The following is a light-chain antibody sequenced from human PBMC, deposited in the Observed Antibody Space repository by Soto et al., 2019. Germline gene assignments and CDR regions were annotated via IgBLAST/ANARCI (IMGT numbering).Light chain of an antibody. J-gene: IGKJ5*01. CDR3: QQYTNWPPIT. CDR2: GSS. CDR1: QSFRGL. Sequence: EIVMTQSPVTLSLSPGERATLSCRASQSFRGLLAWYQQKPGQAPRLLIYGSSTRATGVPARFSGSGSGADFTLTISNLQSEDFAVYYCQQYTNWPPITFGQGTRLEIK. V-gene: IGKV3-15*01.